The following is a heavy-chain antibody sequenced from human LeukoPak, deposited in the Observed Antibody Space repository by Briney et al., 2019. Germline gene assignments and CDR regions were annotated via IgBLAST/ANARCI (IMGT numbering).Heavy chain of an antibody. J-gene: IGHJ4*02. CDR2: ISGSGGST. Sequence: PGGSLRLSCEASGFTFSSYAMSWVRQAPGKGLEWVSAISGSGGSTYYADSVTGRFTISRDNSKNTLFLQMNSLRAEDTAVYYCAKAFTYYYDTSGYYHFDYWGQGTLVTVSS. V-gene: IGHV3-23*01. D-gene: IGHD3-22*01. CDR3: AKAFTYYYDTSGYYHFDY. CDR1: GFTFSSYA.